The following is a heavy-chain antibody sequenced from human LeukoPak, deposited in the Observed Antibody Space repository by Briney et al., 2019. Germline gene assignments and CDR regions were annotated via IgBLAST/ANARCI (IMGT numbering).Heavy chain of an antibody. V-gene: IGHV3-30*02. CDR3: ARDADTAFDY. J-gene: IGHJ4*02. CDR2: IRYDGSNK. Sequence: GGSLRLSCAASGFTFSSYGMHWVRQAPGKGLEWVAFIRYDGSNKYYADSVKGRFTISRDNSKNTLYLQMNSLRAEDTAVYYCARDADTAFDYWGQGTLVTVSS. CDR1: GFTFSSYG.